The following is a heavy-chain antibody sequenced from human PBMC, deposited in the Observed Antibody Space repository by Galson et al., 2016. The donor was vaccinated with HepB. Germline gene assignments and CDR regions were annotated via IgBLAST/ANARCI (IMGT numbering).Heavy chain of an antibody. D-gene: IGHD6-19*01. V-gene: IGHV3-33*01. CDR2: IWYDGSNK. J-gene: IGHJ4*02. Sequence: SLRLSCAASGFTFSSFGMHWVRQAPGKGLEWVAVIWYDGSNKYYADSVKGRFTIPRDNSKNTLYLQMNSLRAEDTAVYYCARDAQWPGYYFDYWGQGTLATVSS. CDR1: GFTFSSFG. CDR3: ARDAQWPGYYFDY.